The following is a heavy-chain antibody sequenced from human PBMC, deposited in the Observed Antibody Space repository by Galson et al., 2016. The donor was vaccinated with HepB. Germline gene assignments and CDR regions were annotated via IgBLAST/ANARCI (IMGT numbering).Heavy chain of an antibody. CDR2: ISGSGGST. CDR1: GFTFYNYA. D-gene: IGHD6-13*01. Sequence: SLRLSCAASGFTFYNYAMSWVRQAPGKGLEWVSSISGSGGSTYYADSVKGRFTVSRDNSKNTLYLQMNDLRAEDTAVYYCAKGRGLSAPVSIWFDPWGQGTLVTVSS. CDR3: AKGRGLSAPVSIWFDP. J-gene: IGHJ5*02. V-gene: IGHV3-23*01.